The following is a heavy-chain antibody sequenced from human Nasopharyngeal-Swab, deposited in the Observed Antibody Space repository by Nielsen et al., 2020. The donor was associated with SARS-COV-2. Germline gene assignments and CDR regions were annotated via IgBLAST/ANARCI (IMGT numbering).Heavy chain of an antibody. CDR3: AKSLVISGDSDC. D-gene: IGHD2-21*01. Sequence: GGSLRLSCAASGFTFSTYAMSWVRQDPGKGLEWVSGISGSGGNTYYADSVKGRFTISRDDSKNTLYLHMNSLRAEDTAIYYCAKSLVISGDSDCWGQGTLVTVSS. CDR2: ISGSGGNT. V-gene: IGHV3-23*01. CDR1: GFTFSTYA. J-gene: IGHJ4*02.